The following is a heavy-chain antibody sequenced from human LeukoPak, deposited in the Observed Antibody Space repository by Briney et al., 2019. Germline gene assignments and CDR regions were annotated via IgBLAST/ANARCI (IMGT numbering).Heavy chain of an antibody. CDR3: ATFLWPTGYFDY. D-gene: IGHD3-9*01. J-gene: IGHJ4*02. V-gene: IGHV3-11*04. Sequence: PGGSLRLSCAASGFTFSDYYMSWIRQAPGKGLEWVSYISSSGSTIYYADSVKGRFTISRDNAENSLYLQMNSLRAEDTAVYYCATFLWPTGYFDYWGQGTLVTVSS. CDR2: ISSSGSTI. CDR1: GFTFSDYY.